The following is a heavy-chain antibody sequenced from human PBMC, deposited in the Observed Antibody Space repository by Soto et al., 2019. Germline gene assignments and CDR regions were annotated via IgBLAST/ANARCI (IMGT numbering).Heavy chain of an antibody. CDR3: ARSIVVVTALDY. Sequence: QVQLVQSGAEEKKPGASVKVSCKASGYTFTSYAMHRVRQAPGQRLEWMGWINAGNGNTKYSQKFQGRVTITRDTPGSTAYRELSSLRSEDTAVYYCARSIVVVTALDYWGQGTLVTVSS. V-gene: IGHV1-3*05. CDR2: INAGNGNT. J-gene: IGHJ4*02. CDR1: GYTFTSYA. D-gene: IGHD2-21*02.